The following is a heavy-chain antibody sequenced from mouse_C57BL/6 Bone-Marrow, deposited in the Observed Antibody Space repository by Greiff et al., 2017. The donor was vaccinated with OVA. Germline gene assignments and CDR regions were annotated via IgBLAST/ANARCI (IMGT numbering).Heavy chain of an antibody. CDR3: ARGGNLGPFYAMDY. J-gene: IGHJ4*01. D-gene: IGHD3-1*01. CDR2: IYPGDGDT. Sequence: QVQLKQSGPELVKPGASVKISCKASGYAFSSSWMNWVKQRPGKGLEWIGRIYPGDGDTNYNGKFKGKATLTADKSSSTAYMQLSSLTSEDSAVYFCARGGNLGPFYAMDYWGQGTSVTVSS. V-gene: IGHV1-82*01. CDR1: GYAFSSSW.